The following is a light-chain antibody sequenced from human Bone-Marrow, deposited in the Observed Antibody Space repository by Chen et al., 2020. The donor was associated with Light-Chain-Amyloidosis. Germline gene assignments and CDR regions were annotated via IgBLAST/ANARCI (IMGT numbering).Light chain of an antibody. J-gene: IGLJ2*01. CDR1: DLPTKY. V-gene: IGLV3-25*03. CDR2: RDT. Sequence: SYELTQPPSVSVSPGQTARITCSGDDLPTKYAYWYQQKPGQAPVLGIHRDTERPSGISERFSGSISGTTATVTISGVQAEDEDDYHCQSADSSGTYEVIFGGGTKLTVL. CDR3: QSADSSGTYEVI.